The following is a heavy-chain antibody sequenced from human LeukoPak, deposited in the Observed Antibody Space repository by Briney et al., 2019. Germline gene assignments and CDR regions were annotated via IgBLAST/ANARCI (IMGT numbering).Heavy chain of an antibody. CDR1: GFTFYNYD. D-gene: IGHD4-23*01. Sequence: TGGSLRLSCAASGFTFYNYDMHWVRQAPGKGLEWASHIGTGTDTHYSGSVRGRFTISRENAKNSLYLHMNSLRAGDTAIYYCARDRRADYGRNDDAFDIWGQGTMVTV. J-gene: IGHJ3*02. CDR2: IGTGTDT. CDR3: ARDRRADYGRNDDAFDI. V-gene: IGHV3-13*01.